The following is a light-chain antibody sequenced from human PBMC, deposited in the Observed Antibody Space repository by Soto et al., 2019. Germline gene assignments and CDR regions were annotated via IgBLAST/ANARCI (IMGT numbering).Light chain of an antibody. CDR3: GSWDSSLSAYV. Sequence: QSPSVSAAPGQKVTISCSGSSSNIGGNSVSWYQQLPGAAPKLLIYDDNKRPSGIPDRFSGSKSGTSATLGITGFQTGDEADYYCGSWDSSLSAYVFGTGTKVTVL. CDR1: SSNIGGNS. J-gene: IGLJ1*01. CDR2: DDN. V-gene: IGLV1-51*01.